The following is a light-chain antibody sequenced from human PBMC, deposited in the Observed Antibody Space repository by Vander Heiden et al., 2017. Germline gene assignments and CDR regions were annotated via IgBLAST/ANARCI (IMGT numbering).Light chain of an antibody. Sequence: QSVLTQPPSTSGTPGQRVTISCSGSSSNIGSNAGNWYQQLPGAAPRLLIYNNDQRPSGVPDRFSGSKSGTSASLSVSGLRSEDEADYYCAAWDDSLTGLVFGGGTKLTVL. J-gene: IGLJ2*01. V-gene: IGLV1-44*01. CDR1: SSNIGSNA. CDR2: NND. CDR3: AAWDDSLTGLV.